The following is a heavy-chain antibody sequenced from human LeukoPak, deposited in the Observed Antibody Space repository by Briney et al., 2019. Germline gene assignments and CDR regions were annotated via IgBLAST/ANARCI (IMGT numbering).Heavy chain of an antibody. CDR1: GFTFSSYA. CDR3: ARTNYYYYGMDV. CDR2: ISGSGGIT. V-gene: IGHV3-23*01. D-gene: IGHD1-1*01. J-gene: IGHJ6*02. Sequence: PGGSLRLSCATSGFTFSSYAMSWVRQAPGKGLEWVSGISGSGGITYYADSVKGRFTISRDNAKNSLYLQMNSLRAEDTAVYYCARTNYYYYGMDVWGQGTTVTVSS.